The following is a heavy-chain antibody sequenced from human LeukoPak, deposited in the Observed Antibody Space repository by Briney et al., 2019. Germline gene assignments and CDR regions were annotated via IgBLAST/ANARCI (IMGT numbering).Heavy chain of an antibody. CDR3: AKGPKRGALDY. J-gene: IGHJ4*02. CDR1: GFTFSTYA. D-gene: IGHD1-26*01. CDR2: ISGSGNST. Sequence: GGSLRLSCAASGFTFSTYAMTWVRQAPGKGLGWVSGISGSGNSTYYAESVKGRFTISRDNSKNSLYLQMNSLRAEDTALYYCAKGPKRGALDYWGQGTLVTVSS. V-gene: IGHV3-23*01.